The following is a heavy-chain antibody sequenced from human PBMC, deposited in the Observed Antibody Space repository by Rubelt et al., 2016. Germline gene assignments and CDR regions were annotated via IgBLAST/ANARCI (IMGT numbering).Heavy chain of an antibody. CDR3: ARGGSSSFYYYYYYMDV. V-gene: IGHV4-34*01. CDR2: INHSGST. J-gene: IGHJ6*03. Sequence: GLEWIGEINHSGSTNYNPSLKSRVTISVDTSKNQFSLKLSSVTAADTAVYYCARGGSSSFYYYYYYMDVWGKGTTVTVSS. D-gene: IGHD6-6*01.